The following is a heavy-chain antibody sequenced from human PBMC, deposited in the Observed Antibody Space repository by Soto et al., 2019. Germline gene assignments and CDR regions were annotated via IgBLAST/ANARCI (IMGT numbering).Heavy chain of an antibody. CDR2: ISYEGSNK. J-gene: IGHJ1*01. V-gene: IGHV3-30-3*01. Sequence: QVQLVESGGGVVQPGRSLRLSCAASGFTFSSYAMHWVRQAPGKGLECVAVISYEGSNKYYADSVKGRFTISRDNSKNTQYLQMTSLRAEDTAVYYCTRPLLGTTGYFPHWGQGTLVTVSS. D-gene: IGHD2-15*01. CDR3: TRPLLGTTGYFPH. CDR1: GFTFSSYA.